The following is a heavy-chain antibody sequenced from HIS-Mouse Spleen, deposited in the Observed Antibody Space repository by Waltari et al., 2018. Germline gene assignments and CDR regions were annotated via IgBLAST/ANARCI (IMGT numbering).Heavy chain of an antibody. CDR3: ARYCSGGSCYGGSFDY. D-gene: IGHD2-15*01. V-gene: IGHV4-4*07. CDR2: IYTSGST. Sequence: QVQLQESGPGLVKPSETLSLTCTVSGGSISSSYWRWIRQPAGKGLEWIGRIYTSGSTNYNPSLKSRVTMSVDTAKNQFSLKLSSVTAADTAVYYCARYCSGGSCYGGSFDYWGQGTLVTVSS. CDR1: GGSISSSY. J-gene: IGHJ4*02.